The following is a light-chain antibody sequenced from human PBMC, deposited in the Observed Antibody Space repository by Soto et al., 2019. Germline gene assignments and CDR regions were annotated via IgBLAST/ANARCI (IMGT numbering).Light chain of an antibody. V-gene: IGLV1-47*01. Sequence: QSVLTQPPSESGAPGQRVTISCSASSSNIGSNSVYWYQHLPGTAPKLLIYRNNQRPSGVTDRFSGSKSGTSASLAISGLRGEDEADYHCQSYDSSLTNAVFGGGTKLTVL. CDR2: RNN. CDR3: QSYDSSLTNAV. J-gene: IGLJ2*01. CDR1: SSNIGSNS.